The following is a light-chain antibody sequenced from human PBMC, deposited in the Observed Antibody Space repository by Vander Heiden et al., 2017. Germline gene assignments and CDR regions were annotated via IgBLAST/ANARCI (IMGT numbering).Light chain of an antibody. J-gene: IGKJ1*01. Sequence: DTVMTQSPDSLAVSLGVRATTTCRSSQSLFFRSDDKNYLAWFQQKVGQPPKQLIYWASFREPGVPDRFIGSGSGTDFTLTISSLQPEDVAVYYCQQYYSTPWTFGQGTKVEVK. CDR2: WAS. V-gene: IGKV4-1*01. CDR3: QQYYSTPWT. CDR1: QSLFFRSDDKNY.